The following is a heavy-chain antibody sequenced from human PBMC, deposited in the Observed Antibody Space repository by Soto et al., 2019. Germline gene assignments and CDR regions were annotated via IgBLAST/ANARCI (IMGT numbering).Heavy chain of an antibody. CDR3: ARGGGNCSSTSCYLFDY. CDR2: INHRGST. V-gene: IGHV4-34*01. CDR1: GVSFSGYY. Sequence: GTLSLTCAVYGVSFSGYYWSWIRQPPGKGLEWIGEINHRGSTNYNPSLKSRVTISVDTSKNQFSLKLSSVTAADTAVYYCARGGGNCSSTSCYLFDYWGQGTLVTVSS. D-gene: IGHD2-2*01. J-gene: IGHJ4*02.